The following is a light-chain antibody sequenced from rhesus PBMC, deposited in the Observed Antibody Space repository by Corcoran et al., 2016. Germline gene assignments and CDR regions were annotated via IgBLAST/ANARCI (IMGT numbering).Light chain of an antibody. CDR1: ENVNNY. J-gene: IGKJ2*01. Sequence: DIQMTQSPSSLSASVGDRVTITCRASENVNNYLHWYQQKPGKAPKLLIYKASTLQSGVPSRFSGCGSGTDFTLTIRSLPPEDVATYSCQHSYGTPYSFGQGTKVGIK. CDR3: QHSYGTPYS. V-gene: IGKV1-74*01. CDR2: KAS.